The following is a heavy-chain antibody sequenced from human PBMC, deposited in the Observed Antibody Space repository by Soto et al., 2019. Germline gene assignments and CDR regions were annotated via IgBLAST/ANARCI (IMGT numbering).Heavy chain of an antibody. CDR3: ASARYDRFSCFDP. Sequence: SETLSLTCTGSGGSISSYYWSWIRQPPGKGLEWIGYIYYSGSTNYNPSLKSRVTISVDTSKNQFSLKLSSVTAADTAVYYSASARYDRFSCFDPWGQGTLVTVSS. J-gene: IGHJ5*02. V-gene: IGHV4-59*01. CDR1: GGSISSYY. CDR2: IYYSGST. D-gene: IGHD2-15*01.